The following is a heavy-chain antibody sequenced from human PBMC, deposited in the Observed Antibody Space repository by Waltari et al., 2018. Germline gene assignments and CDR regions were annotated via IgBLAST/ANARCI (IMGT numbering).Heavy chain of an antibody. CDR2: ILPIVGII. J-gene: IGHJ3*01. Sequence: QVQLVQSGAEVKKPGSSVKVSCKTSGGTHNSYTINWVRQAPGQGLEWMGRILPIVGIIDYSQKFQGRVTITADKSTFTAYMELGRLRSEDTAVYYCAREVNKVHDGDHGSAFDVWGKGKMVTVSS. D-gene: IGHD4-17*01. CDR3: AREVNKVHDGDHGSAFDV. CDR1: GGTHNSYT. V-gene: IGHV1-69*04.